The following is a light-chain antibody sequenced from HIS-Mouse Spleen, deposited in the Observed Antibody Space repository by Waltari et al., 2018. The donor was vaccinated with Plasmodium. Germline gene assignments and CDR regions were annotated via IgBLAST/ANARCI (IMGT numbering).Light chain of an antibody. J-gene: IGLJ3*02. CDR2: EGS. V-gene: IGLV2-23*01. CDR3: CSYAGSSTV. Sequence: QSALTQPASVSGSPGQSITISCPGTSSDVGRSTLVSWYQQHPGKAPKLMIYEGSKRPSGVSNRFSGSKSGNTASLTISGLQAEDEADYYCCSYAGSSTVFGGGTKLTVL. CDR1: SSDVGRSTL.